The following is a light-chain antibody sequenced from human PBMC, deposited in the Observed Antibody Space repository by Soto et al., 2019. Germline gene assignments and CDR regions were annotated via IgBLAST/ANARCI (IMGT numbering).Light chain of an antibody. CDR1: QTISSW. Sequence: DIQMTQSPSTLSGSVGDRVTITCRASQTISSWLAWYQQKPGKAPKLLIYDVSTLESGVPSRFSGSGSGTEFTLTISSLQPDDFATYYCQQYNSYWKMFGQGTKVDIK. CDR3: QQYNSYWKM. J-gene: IGKJ1*01. CDR2: DVS. V-gene: IGKV1-5*01.